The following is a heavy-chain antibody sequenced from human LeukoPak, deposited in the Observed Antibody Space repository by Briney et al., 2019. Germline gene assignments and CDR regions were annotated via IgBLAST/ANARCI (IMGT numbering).Heavy chain of an antibody. CDR3: ARGAGSYYFAF. V-gene: IGHV4-61*01. CDR2: TFDTGTT. Sequence: ETLSLTCTLSGPSPNGGNVYWTWVRQTPGRGLEWIGYTFDTGTTHYNPSLKSRVTISIDTSNNQSSLNLTSVTPAGTALYYCARGAGSYYFAFWGQGTLVIVSS. CDR1: GPSPNGGNVY. D-gene: IGHD1-26*01. J-gene: IGHJ4*02.